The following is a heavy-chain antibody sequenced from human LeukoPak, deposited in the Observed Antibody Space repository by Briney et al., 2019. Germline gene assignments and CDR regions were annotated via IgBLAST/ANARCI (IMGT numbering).Heavy chain of an antibody. D-gene: IGHD3-22*01. CDR1: GFTFSSYI. Sequence: KSGGSLRLSCAASGFTFSSYIMNWVRQAPGKGLEWVSSISSSSSYIYYADSVKGRFTISRDNAKNSLYLQMNSLRAEDTAVYYCAREGSTTMIVVVITALDYWGQGTLVTVSS. V-gene: IGHV3-21*01. CDR2: ISSSSSYI. CDR3: AREGSTTMIVVVITALDY. J-gene: IGHJ4*02.